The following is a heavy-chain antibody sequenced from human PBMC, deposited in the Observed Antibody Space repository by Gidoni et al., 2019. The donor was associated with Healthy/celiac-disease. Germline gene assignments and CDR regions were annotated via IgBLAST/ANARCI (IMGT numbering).Heavy chain of an antibody. J-gene: IGHJ5*02. D-gene: IGHD6-19*01. CDR2: ST. V-gene: IGHV4-39*01. CDR3: ARHPRAREWLVGWFDP. Sequence: STYYNPSLKSRVTISVDTSKNQFSLKLSSVTAADTAVYYCARHPRAREWLVGWFDPWGQGTLVTVSS.